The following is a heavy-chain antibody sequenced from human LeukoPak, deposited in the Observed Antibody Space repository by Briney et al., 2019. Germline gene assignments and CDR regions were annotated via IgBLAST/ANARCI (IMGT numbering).Heavy chain of an antibody. D-gene: IGHD2-21*02. CDR1: GGSVSTSTYY. J-gene: IGHJ1*01. CDR3: AGGDPAAYFQH. V-gene: IGHV4-61*01. Sequence: SETLSLTCSVSGGSVSTSTYYWSWIRQPPGKGLEWIGYIHDSGSTSYHPSLKSPVTILVDTSKNQFSLKLSSVTAADTAVYYCAGGDPAAYFQHWGQGTLVTVSS. CDR2: IHDSGST.